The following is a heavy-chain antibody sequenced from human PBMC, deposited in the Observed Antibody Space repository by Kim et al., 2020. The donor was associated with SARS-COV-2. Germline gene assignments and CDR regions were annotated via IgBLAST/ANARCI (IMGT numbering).Heavy chain of an antibody. CDR3: AKPPPYDFWSGYEYSFDY. D-gene: IGHD3-3*01. CDR1: GFTFSSYA. CDR2: ISGSGGST. J-gene: IGHJ4*02. V-gene: IGHV3-23*01. Sequence: GGSLRLSCAASGFTFSSYAMSWVRQAPGKGLEWVSAISGSGGSTYYADSVKGRFTISRDNSKNTLYLQMNSLRAEDTAVYYCAKPPPYDFWSGYEYSFDYWGQGTLVTFSS.